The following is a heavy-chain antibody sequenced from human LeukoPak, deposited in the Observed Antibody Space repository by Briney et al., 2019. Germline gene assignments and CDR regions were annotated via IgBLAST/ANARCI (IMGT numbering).Heavy chain of an antibody. Sequence: SETLSLTCAVYGGSFSGYYWSWIRQPPGKGLEWIGEINHSGGTNYNPSLKSRVTISVDTSKNQFSLKLSSVTAADTAVYYCARGREAYCGGDCYSGNQTVEYFQHWGQGTLVTVSS. CDR3: ARGREAYCGGDCYSGNQTVEYFQH. CDR1: GGSFSGYY. V-gene: IGHV4-34*01. CDR2: INHSGGT. J-gene: IGHJ1*01. D-gene: IGHD2-21*02.